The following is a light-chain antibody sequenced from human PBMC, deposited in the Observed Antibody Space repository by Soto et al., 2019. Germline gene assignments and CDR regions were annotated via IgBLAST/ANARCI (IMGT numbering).Light chain of an antibody. CDR1: ESVNSY. CDR3: QQRGNWPWT. J-gene: IGKJ1*01. V-gene: IGKV3-11*01. CDR2: DAS. Sequence: EIVLPQSPATLSLSXXXXXXXXXXASESVNSYLAWYQQKPGQAPRLLIYDASNRATGIPARFSGSGSGTDFTLTISSLEPEDFAVYFCQQRGNWPWTFGQGTKVDIK.